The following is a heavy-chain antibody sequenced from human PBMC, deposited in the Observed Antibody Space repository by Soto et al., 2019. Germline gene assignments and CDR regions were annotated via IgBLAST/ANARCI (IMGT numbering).Heavy chain of an antibody. D-gene: IGHD3-10*01. CDR3: ATYYYGSGSYHDAFDI. J-gene: IGHJ3*02. Sequence: QVQLVQSGAEVKKPGASVKVSCKASGYTFTGYYMHWVRQAPGQGLEWMGWINPNSGGTNYAQKFQGWVTMNRDTSISTAYMELSRLRSDDTAVYYCATYYYGSGSYHDAFDIWGQGTMVTVSS. CDR2: INPNSGGT. CDR1: GYTFTGYY. V-gene: IGHV1-2*04.